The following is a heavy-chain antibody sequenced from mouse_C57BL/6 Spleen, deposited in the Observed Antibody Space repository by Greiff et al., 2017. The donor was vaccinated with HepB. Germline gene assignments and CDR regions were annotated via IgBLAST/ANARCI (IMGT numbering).Heavy chain of an antibody. CDR3: ARLGYGYDEGDY. CDR1: GYSITSGYY. CDR2: ISYDGSN. D-gene: IGHD2-2*01. Sequence: EVQLVESGPGLVKPSQSLSLTCSVTGYSITSGYYWNWIRQFPGNKLEWMGYISYDGSNNYNPSLKNRISITRDTSKNQFFLKLNSVTTEDTATYYCARLGYGYDEGDYWGQGTTLTVSS. J-gene: IGHJ2*01. V-gene: IGHV3-6*01.